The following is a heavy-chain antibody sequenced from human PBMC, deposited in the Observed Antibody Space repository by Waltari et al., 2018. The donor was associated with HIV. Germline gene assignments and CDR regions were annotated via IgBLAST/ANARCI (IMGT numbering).Heavy chain of an antibody. J-gene: IGHJ6*02. D-gene: IGHD3-9*01. CDR2: MNPNSGNT. CDR3: ARGGANYDILTGRRIYYGMDV. Sequence: QVQLVQSGAEVKKPGASVKVSCKASGNTFTSYDINWVRQATGQGLEWMGWMNPNSGNTGYAQKFQGRVTMTRNTSISTAYMELSSLRSEDTAVYYCARGGANYDILTGRRIYYGMDVWGQGTTVTVSS. CDR1: GNTFTSYD. V-gene: IGHV1-8*01.